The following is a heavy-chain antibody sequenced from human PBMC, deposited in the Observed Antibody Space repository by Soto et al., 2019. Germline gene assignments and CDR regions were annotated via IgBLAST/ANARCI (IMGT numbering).Heavy chain of an antibody. CDR3: ARDHISSGWYGYYFDY. V-gene: IGHV4-30-4*01. CDR2: IYYSGST. CDR1: GGSISSGDYY. J-gene: IGHJ4*02. Sequence: TSETLSLTCTVSGGSISSGDYYWSWIRQPPGKGLEWIGYIYYSGSTYYNPSLKSRVTISVDTSKNQFSLKLSSVTAADTAVYYCARDHISSGWYGYYFDYWGQGTLVTVSS. D-gene: IGHD6-19*01.